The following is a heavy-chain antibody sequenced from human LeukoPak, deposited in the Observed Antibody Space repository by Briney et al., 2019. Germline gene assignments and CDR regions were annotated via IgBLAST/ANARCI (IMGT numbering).Heavy chain of an antibody. D-gene: IGHD4-17*01. Sequence: GASVKVSCKASGYTFTGYYMHWVRQAPGQGLEWVGRINPNSGGTNYAQKFQGRVTMTRDTSISTAYMELSRLRSDDTAVYYCARAVDYGDYVDYWGQGTLVTVSS. CDR1: GYTFTGYY. CDR2: INPNSGGT. V-gene: IGHV1-2*06. J-gene: IGHJ4*02. CDR3: ARAVDYGDYVDY.